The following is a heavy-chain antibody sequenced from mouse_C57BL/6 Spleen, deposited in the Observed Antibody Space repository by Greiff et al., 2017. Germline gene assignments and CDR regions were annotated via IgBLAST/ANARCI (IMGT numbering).Heavy chain of an antibody. Sequence: VQLQQSGPELVKPGASVKLSCKASGYTFTSYDINWVKQRPGQGLEWIGWIYPRDGSTKYNEKFKGKATVTVDTSSSTAYMELHSLTSEDSAVYFCARGITTVLESAWFAYWGQGTLVTVSA. CDR3: ARGITTVLESAWFAY. D-gene: IGHD1-1*01. CDR1: GYTFTSYD. CDR2: IYPRDGST. V-gene: IGHV1-85*01. J-gene: IGHJ3*01.